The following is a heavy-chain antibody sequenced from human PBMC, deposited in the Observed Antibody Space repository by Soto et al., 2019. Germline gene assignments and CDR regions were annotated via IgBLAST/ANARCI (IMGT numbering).Heavy chain of an antibody. J-gene: IGHJ4*02. D-gene: IGHD3-9*01. CDR3: AKAILTGLFDY. CDR2: ISYDGSNK. Sequence: GGSLRLSCAASGFTFSSYGMHWVRQAPGKGLEWVAVISYDGSNKYYADSVKGRFTISRDNSKNTLYLQMNSLRAEDTAVYYCAKAILTGLFDYWGQGTLVTVSS. CDR1: GFTFSSYG. V-gene: IGHV3-30*18.